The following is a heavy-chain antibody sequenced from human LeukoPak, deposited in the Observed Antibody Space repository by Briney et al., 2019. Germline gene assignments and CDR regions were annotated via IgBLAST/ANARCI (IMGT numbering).Heavy chain of an antibody. D-gene: IGHD6-13*01. V-gene: IGHV4-4*07. Sequence: SETLSLTCTVSGGSISTYYWSWIRQPAGKGLEWIGRIYTSGSTNYNPSLKSRVTISVDTSKNQFSLELSSVTAADTAVYYCARLSIAAAIDYWGQGTLVTVSS. CDR1: GGSISTYY. CDR3: ARLSIAAAIDY. CDR2: IYTSGST. J-gene: IGHJ4*02.